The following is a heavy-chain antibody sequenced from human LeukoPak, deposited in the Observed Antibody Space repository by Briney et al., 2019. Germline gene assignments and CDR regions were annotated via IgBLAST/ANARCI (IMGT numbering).Heavy chain of an antibody. V-gene: IGHV3-30*18. CDR2: ISYDGSNK. CDR3: AKSGYSYGSYYYYGTDV. D-gene: IGHD5-18*01. CDR1: GFTFSSYG. Sequence: GGSLRLSCAASGFTFSSYGMHWVRQAPGKGLEWVAVISYDGSNKYYADSAKGRFTISRDNSKNTLYLQMNSLRAEDTAVYYCAKSGYSYGSYYYYGTDVWGQGTTVTVSS. J-gene: IGHJ6*02.